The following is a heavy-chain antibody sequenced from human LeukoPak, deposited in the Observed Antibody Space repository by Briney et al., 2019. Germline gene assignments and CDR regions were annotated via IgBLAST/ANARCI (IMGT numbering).Heavy chain of an antibody. D-gene: IGHD6-19*01. CDR1: GFTFSSYS. J-gene: IGHJ4*02. CDR3: AATALLAVAGPHDY. V-gene: IGHV3-21*01. CDR2: ISSSSSYI. Sequence: PGGSLRLSCAASGFTFSSYSMNWVRQAPGKGLEWVKSISSSSSYIYYADSVKGRLTISRDNAKNSLYLQMNSLRAEDTAVYYCAATALLAVAGPHDYWGQGTLVTVSS.